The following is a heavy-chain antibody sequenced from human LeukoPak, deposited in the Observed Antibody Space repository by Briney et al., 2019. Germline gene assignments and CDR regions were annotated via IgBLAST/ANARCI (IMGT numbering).Heavy chain of an antibody. CDR2: IYYSGST. D-gene: IGHD2-15*01. J-gene: IGHJ4*02. CDR3: ARDYCSGGSCYVDY. V-gene: IGHV4-59*01. Sequence: SETLSLTCTVSGGSISSYYWSWIRQPPGKGLEWIGYIYYSGSTNYNPSLKSRVTISVDTSKNQFSLKLSSVTAADTAVYYCARDYCSGGSCYVDYWGQGTLFTVSS. CDR1: GGSISSYY.